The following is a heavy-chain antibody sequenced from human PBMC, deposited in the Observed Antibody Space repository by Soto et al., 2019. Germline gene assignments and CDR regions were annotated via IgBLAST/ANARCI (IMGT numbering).Heavy chain of an antibody. J-gene: IGHJ4*02. Sequence: EVQLLESGGGLVQPGGSLRLSCAASGFTFSSYAMSWVRQAPGKGLEWGSAISGSGGSTYYADSVQGRFTISRDNSRNSLYLQMNSLRAEDTAVYYCAMNTGGPIAVAGVFDYWGQGTLVTVSS. CDR2: ISGSGGST. CDR1: GFTFSSYA. CDR3: AMNTGGPIAVAGVFDY. D-gene: IGHD6-19*01. V-gene: IGHV3-23*01.